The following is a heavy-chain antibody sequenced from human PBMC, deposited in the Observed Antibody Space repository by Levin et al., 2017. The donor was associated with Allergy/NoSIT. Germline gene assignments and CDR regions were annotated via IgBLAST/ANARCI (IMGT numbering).Heavy chain of an antibody. CDR1: GYTFTNYD. J-gene: IGHJ4*02. V-gene: IGHV1-8*01. D-gene: IGHD3-3*01. Sequence: PLASVKVSCKASGYTFTNYDINWVRQAAGQGLEWMGWMKPSTGDTGFAEKFQGRVTLTRDSSLNTAYMEVSSLTTDDTAVYYCARGRFDLKYWGQGTHVTVSP. CDR3: ARGRFDLKY. CDR2: MKPSTGDT.